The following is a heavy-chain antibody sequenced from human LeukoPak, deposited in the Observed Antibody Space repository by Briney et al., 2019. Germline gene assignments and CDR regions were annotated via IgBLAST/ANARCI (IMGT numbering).Heavy chain of an antibody. V-gene: IGHV1-2*02. Sequence: ASVNVSCKASGYTFTGYYMHWVRQAPGQGLEWMGWINPNSGGTNYAQKFQGRVTMTRDTSISTAYMELSRLRSDDTAAYYCARDHSLVIAVAGTDFDYWGQGTLVTVSS. CDR2: INPNSGGT. J-gene: IGHJ4*02. CDR1: GYTFTGYY. D-gene: IGHD6-19*01. CDR3: ARDHSLVIAVAGTDFDY.